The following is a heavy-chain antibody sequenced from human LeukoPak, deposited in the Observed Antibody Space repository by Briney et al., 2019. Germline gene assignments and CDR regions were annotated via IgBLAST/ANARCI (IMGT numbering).Heavy chain of an antibody. Sequence: GGSLRLSCAASAFPFSTYVMSWVRQAPGGGLEWISSISGDGARTYYTNSVKGRFTIFRDNPKNTLFLQVNSLRVEDTAVYYCAKGGLTTPLHYWGQGTLVTVSS. CDR3: AKGGLTTPLHY. CDR2: ISGDGART. D-gene: IGHD1-14*01. CDR1: AFPFSTYV. J-gene: IGHJ4*02. V-gene: IGHV3-23*01.